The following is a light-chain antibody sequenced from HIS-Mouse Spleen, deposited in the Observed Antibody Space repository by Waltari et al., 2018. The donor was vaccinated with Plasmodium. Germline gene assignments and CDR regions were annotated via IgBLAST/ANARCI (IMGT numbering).Light chain of an antibody. J-gene: IGLJ3*02. CDR2: EDS. V-gene: IGLV3-10*01. Sequence: SYELTQPPSVSVSPGQTARITCSGDALPQKYAYWYQQKSGQAPVLVIYEDSKRPSGIPERFSGSSSGTMATLTISGAQVEDEADYYCYSTDSSGNHLWVFGGGTKLTVL. CDR1: ALPQKY. CDR3: YSTDSSGNHLWV.